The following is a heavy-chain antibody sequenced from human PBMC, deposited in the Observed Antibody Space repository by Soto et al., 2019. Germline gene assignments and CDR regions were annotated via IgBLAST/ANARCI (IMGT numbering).Heavy chain of an antibody. CDR2: IWYDGSNK. D-gene: IGHD2-15*01. CDR1: GFTFSSYG. J-gene: IGHJ6*02. CDR3: ARDCRPYGSHYYYYGMDV. V-gene: IGHV3-33*01. Sequence: GGSLRLSCAASGFTFSSYGMHWVRQAPGKGLEWVAVIWYDGSNKYYADSVKGRFTISRDNSKSTLYLQMSSLRAEDTAVYYCARDCRPYGSHYYYYGMDVWGQGTTVTVSS.